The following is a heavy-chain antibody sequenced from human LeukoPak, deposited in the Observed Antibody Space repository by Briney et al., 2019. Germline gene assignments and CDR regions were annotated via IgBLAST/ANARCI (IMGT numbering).Heavy chain of an antibody. CDR3: ARDRGPGTGFMVREAYDY. J-gene: IGHJ4*02. V-gene: IGHV3-74*01. Sequence: GGSLRLSCAASGFTFSDYWIHWVRQAPGKGLVWVSRINTDGSITNYADSVKGRFSISRDNAKNTLYLQMSSLRAEDTAVYYCARDRGPGTGFMVREAYDYWGQGTLVTVSS. D-gene: IGHD3-10*01. CDR1: GFTFSDYW. CDR2: INTDGSIT.